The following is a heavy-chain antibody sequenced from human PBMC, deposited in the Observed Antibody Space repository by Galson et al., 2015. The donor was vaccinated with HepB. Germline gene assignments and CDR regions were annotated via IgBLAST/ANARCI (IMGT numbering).Heavy chain of an antibody. CDR1: GFTFSSYS. J-gene: IGHJ4*02. V-gene: IGHV3-21*01. CDR3: ARDQGPYSSGGSCYAWGPYFDY. CDR2: ISSSSSYI. D-gene: IGHD2-15*01. Sequence: SLRLSCAASGFTFSSYSMNWVRQAPGKGLEWVSSISSSSSYIYYADSVKGRFTISRDNAKNSLYLQMNSLRAEDTAVYYCARDQGPYSSGGSCYAWGPYFDYWVQGTLVTVSS.